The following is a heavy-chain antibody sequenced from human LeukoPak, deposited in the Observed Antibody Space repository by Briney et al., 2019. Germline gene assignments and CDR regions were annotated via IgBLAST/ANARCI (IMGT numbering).Heavy chain of an antibody. V-gene: IGHV3-23*01. Sequence: GGSLRPSGAVSGFSFSSYAMSWVGQAPGKGLEWVSTFSEPGEGTYYAAPVKARFIIPRENSKTTFYLKMDSRRADDTPMYYCAKGKVNHLGGLDYWGQGPLVPVSP. D-gene: IGHD1-14*01. CDR2: FSEPGEGT. CDR3: AKGKVNHLGGLDY. CDR1: GFSFSSYA. J-gene: IGHJ4*02.